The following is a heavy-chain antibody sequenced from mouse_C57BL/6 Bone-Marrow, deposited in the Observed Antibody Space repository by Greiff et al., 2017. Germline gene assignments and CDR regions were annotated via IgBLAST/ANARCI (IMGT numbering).Heavy chain of an antibody. Sequence: VQLQQPGAELVKPGASVKMSCTASGFNIKDTYMHWVRQRPDQGLEWIGRIDPANGKTKYDPRFQGKATVTSDTSTNTANLQLSSLTSEDTAVYYCALYRYANNYVMDYWGQGTSVTVSS. J-gene: IGHJ4*01. V-gene: IGHV14-3*02. D-gene: IGHD2-14*01. CDR3: ALYRYANNYVMDY. CDR1: GFNIKDTY. CDR2: IDPANGKT.